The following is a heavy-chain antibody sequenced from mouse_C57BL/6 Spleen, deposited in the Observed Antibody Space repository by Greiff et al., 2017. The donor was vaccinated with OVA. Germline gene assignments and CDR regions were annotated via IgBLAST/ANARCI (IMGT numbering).Heavy chain of an antibody. CDR1: GFNFTDYY. V-gene: IGHV14-2*01. D-gene: IGHD1-1*01. CDR3: ASPGSSQYYYAMDY. Sequence: VQLQQSGAELVKPGASVKLSCTASGFNFTDYYMHWVKQRPEQGLEWIGRIDPEDGETKYAPKFQGKATITADTSSNTAYLQLISLTSEDTAVYYGASPGSSQYYYAMDYWGQGTSVTVSS. CDR2: IDPEDGET. J-gene: IGHJ4*01.